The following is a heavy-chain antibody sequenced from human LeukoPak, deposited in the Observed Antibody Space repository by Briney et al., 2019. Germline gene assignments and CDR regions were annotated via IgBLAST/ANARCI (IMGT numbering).Heavy chain of an antibody. Sequence: PSEALSLTCTVSGGSISSSSYYWGWIRQPPGKGLEWFGSIYYSGTTYSNPSLKSRITISVDTSKNQFSLKLSSVTAADTAVYYCARHYYDSSGYRRDYYFDYWGQGTLVTVSS. CDR3: ARHYYDSSGYRRDYYFDY. J-gene: IGHJ4*02. CDR2: IYYSGTT. CDR1: GGSISSSSYY. V-gene: IGHV4-39*01. D-gene: IGHD3-22*01.